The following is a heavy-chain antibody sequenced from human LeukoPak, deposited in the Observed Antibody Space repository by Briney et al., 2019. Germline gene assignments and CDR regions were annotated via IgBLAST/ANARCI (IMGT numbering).Heavy chain of an antibody. Sequence: PGGSLRLSCAASGFTFSSYWMHWVRQAPGKGLEWVANIRQDGSEQYYVDSVKGRFTISRDNAKHSLFLQMNSLRAEDTAVYYCARVAVIYYYYMEVWGKGTTVTVSS. CDR3: ARVAVIYYYYMEV. D-gene: IGHD2/OR15-2a*01. J-gene: IGHJ6*03. CDR1: GFTFSSYW. CDR2: IRQDGSEQ. V-gene: IGHV3-7*01.